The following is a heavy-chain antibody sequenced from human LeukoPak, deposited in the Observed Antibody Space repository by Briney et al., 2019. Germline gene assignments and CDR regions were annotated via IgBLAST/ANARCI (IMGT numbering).Heavy chain of an antibody. D-gene: IGHD3-22*01. CDR1: GFTFSSYE. CDR2: ISSSGSTI. Sequence: GGSLRLSCAASGFTFSSYEMDWVRQAPGKGLEWVSYISSSGSTIYYADSVKGRFTISRDNAKNSLYLQMNSLRAEDTAVYYCARVFDSSDYYGHYWGQGTLVTVSS. CDR3: ARVFDSSDYYGHY. J-gene: IGHJ4*02. V-gene: IGHV3-48*03.